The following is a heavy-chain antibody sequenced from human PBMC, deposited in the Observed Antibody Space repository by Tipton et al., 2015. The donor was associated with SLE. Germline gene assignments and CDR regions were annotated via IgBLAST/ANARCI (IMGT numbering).Heavy chain of an antibody. Sequence: LRLSCEASGFTFRDYYMNWIRQAPGKGLEWIGEINHSGSTNYNPSLKSRVTISVDTSKNQFSLKLSSVTAADTAVYYCARGGLTYGYYYYMDVWGKGTTVTVSS. CDR3: ARGGLTYGYYYYMDV. CDR2: INHSGST. V-gene: IGHV4-34*01. CDR1: GFTFRDYY. D-gene: IGHD2-21*02. J-gene: IGHJ6*03.